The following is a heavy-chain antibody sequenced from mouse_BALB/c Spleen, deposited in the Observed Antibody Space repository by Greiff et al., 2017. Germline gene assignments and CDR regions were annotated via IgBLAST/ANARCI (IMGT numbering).Heavy chain of an antibody. CDR2: ISSGSSTI. J-gene: IGHJ2*01. CDR1: GFTFSSFG. Sequence: EVKLVESGGGLVQPGGSRKLSCAASGFTFSSFGMHWVRQAPEKGLEWVAYISSGSSTIYYADTVKGRFTISRDNPKNTLFLQMTSLRSEDTAMYYCARSTNWDPLLDYWGQGTTLTVSS. V-gene: IGHV5-17*02. CDR3: ARSTNWDPLLDY. D-gene: IGHD4-1*01.